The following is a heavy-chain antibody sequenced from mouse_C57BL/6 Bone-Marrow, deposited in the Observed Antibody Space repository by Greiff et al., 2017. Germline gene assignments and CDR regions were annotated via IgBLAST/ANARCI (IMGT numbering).Heavy chain of an antibody. Sequence: EVQLQQSGAELVRPGASVKLSCTASGFNIKDDYMHWVKQRPEQGLEWIGWIDPENGDTEYASKFQGKATITADTSSNTAYLQLSSLTSEDTAAYYCTTWIYDGTTGLAMDYWGQGTSVTVSS. V-gene: IGHV14-4*01. J-gene: IGHJ4*01. D-gene: IGHD2-1*01. CDR3: TTWIYDGTTGLAMDY. CDR1: GFNIKDDY. CDR2: IDPENGDT.